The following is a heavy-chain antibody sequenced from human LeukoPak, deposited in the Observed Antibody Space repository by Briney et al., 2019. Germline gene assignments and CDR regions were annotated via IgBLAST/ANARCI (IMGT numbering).Heavy chain of an antibody. CDR3: ARSAPNPY. Sequence: ASVKVSCKASGGTFSSYAISWVRQAPGQGLEWMGRIIPILGIANYAQKFQGRVTVTADKSTSTAYVELSSLRSEDTAVYYCARSAPNPYWGQGTLVTVSS. CDR2: IIPILGIA. V-gene: IGHV1-69*04. J-gene: IGHJ4*02. CDR1: GGTFSSYA.